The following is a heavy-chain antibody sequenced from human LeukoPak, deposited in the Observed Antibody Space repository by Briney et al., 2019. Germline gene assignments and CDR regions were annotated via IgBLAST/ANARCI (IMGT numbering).Heavy chain of an antibody. D-gene: IGHD6-6*01. J-gene: IGHJ5*02. CDR2: INWNGGST. CDR1: GFTFDDYG. CDR3: AAVFGRHSSSVLIPVPFDP. V-gene: IGHV3-20*01. Sequence: GGSLRLSCAASGFTFDDYGMSWVRQAPGKGLEWVSGINWNGGSTGYADSVKGRFTISRDNAKNSLYLQMNSLRAEDTALYHCAAVFGRHSSSVLIPVPFDPWGQGTLVTVSS.